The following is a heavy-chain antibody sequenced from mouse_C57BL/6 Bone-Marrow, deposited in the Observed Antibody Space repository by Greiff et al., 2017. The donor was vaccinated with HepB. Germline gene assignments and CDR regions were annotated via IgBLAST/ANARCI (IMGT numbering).Heavy chain of an antibody. Sequence: EVKLVESGGGLVKPGGSLKLSCAASGFTFSDYGMHWVRQAPEKGLEWVAYISSGSSTIYYADKVKGRYTISRDNAKNTPFLQMTSLRSEDTAMYYVDINWAGDDYAMDYCGQGTSVTVSA. V-gene: IGHV5-17*01. J-gene: IGHJ4*01. CDR1: GFTFSDYG. D-gene: IGHD4-1*01. CDR3: DINWAGDDYAMDY. CDR2: ISSGSSTI.